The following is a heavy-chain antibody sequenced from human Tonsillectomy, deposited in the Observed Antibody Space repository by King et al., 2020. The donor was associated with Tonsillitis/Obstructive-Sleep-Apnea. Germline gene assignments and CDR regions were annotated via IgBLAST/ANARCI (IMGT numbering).Heavy chain of an antibody. J-gene: IGHJ6*02. CDR2: INHSGST. V-gene: IGHV4-34*01. Sequence: VQLQQWGAGLLKPSETLSLTCAVYGGSFSGYYWSWIRQPPGKGLEWIGEINHSGSTNYNPSLKSRVTISVDTSKNQSSLKLSSVTAADTAVYYCSRASGYGSGSYYRKTDYYYYGMDVWGQGTTVTVSS. D-gene: IGHD3-10*01. CDR3: SRASGYGSGSYYRKTDYYYYGMDV. CDR1: GGSFSGYY.